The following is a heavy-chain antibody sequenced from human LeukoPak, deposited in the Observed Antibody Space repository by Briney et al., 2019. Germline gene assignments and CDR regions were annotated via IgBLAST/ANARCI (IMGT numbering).Heavy chain of an antibody. Sequence: ASVKVSCKASGYTFTGYYMHWVRQTPGQGLEWMGWINPNSGGTNYAQKFQGRVTMTRDTSISTAYMELSRLRSDDAAVYYCARYSSGSPLDYWGQGTLVTVSS. J-gene: IGHJ4*02. CDR3: ARYSSGSPLDY. CDR1: GYTFTGYY. V-gene: IGHV1-2*02. CDR2: INPNSGGT. D-gene: IGHD6-19*01.